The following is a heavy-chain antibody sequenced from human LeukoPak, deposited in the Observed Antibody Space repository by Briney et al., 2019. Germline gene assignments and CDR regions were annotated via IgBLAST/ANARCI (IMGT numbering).Heavy chain of an antibody. V-gene: IGHV1-2*02. Sequence: ASVKVSCKASGYTFTSYDINWVRQATGQGLEWMGWINPNSGGTNYAQKFQGRVTMTRDTSISTAYMELSRLRSDDTAVYYCARADTYCSSTSCYPSAFDIWGQGTMVTVSS. CDR2: INPNSGGT. CDR1: GYTFTSYD. D-gene: IGHD2-2*01. CDR3: ARADTYCSSTSCYPSAFDI. J-gene: IGHJ3*02.